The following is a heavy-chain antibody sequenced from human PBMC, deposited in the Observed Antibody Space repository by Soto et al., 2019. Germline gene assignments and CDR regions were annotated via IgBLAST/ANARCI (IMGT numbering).Heavy chain of an antibody. Sequence: EVKLLESGGRLVQPGGSLRLSCAASGFSFNIFAMNWVRQAPGQGLEWGSGISGGGGSTYYADSVKGRFTISRDNSNNTLYLQMNSLRAEDTAVYYCAKDPTSYDSSAQFDAWGQGTLVTVSS. D-gene: IGHD3-22*01. CDR1: GFSFNIFA. CDR2: ISGGGGST. V-gene: IGHV3-23*01. J-gene: IGHJ5*02. CDR3: AKDPTSYDSSAQFDA.